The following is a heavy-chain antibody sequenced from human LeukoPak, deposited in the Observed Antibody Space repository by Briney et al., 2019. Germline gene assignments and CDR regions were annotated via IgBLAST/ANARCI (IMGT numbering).Heavy chain of an antibody. CDR3: AKHPRPGIGGYKNAFDI. J-gene: IGHJ3*02. CDR1: GGSITNNNYY. Sequence: PSETLSLTCTVSGGSITNNNYYWDWIRQPPGKGLEWIGDLYYSGSTHYNPSLKSRVTISVDTSKNQFSLKLNSVTAADTAVYYGAKHPRPGIGGYKNAFDIWAKGQWSPSLQ. D-gene: IGHD5-24*01. CDR2: LYYSGST. V-gene: IGHV4-39*01.